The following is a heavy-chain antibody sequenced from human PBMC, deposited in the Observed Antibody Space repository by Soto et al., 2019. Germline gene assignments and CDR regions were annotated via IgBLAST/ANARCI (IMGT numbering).Heavy chain of an antibody. D-gene: IGHD3-10*01. CDR2: INAGNGNT. J-gene: IGHJ4*02. V-gene: IGHV1-3*05. CDR3: AREGPNYGSGSSPPDY. CDR1: GYTFTSYA. Sequence: QVQLVQSGAEEKKPGASVKVSCKASGYTFTSYAMHWVRQAPGQRLEWMGWINAGNGNTKYSQKFQGRVTITRDTSASTAYMELSSLRSEDTAVYYCAREGPNYGSGSSPPDYWCLGTLVTVSS.